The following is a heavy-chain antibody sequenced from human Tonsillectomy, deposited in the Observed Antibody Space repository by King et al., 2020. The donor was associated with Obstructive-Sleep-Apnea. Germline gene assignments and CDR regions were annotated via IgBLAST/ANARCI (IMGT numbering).Heavy chain of an antibody. CDR3: AKGRGYNYPNWYFDF. D-gene: IGHD5-18*01. J-gene: IGHJ2*01. CDR2: ISGSGGNT. V-gene: IGHV3-23*04. CDR1: GFTFSSYA. Sequence: VQLVESGGGLVQPGGSLRLSCAASGFTFSSYAMSWVRQAPGKGLEWVSTISGSGGNTYYAHSGKGRFTISRDNSKNTLYLQMNSLRAEDTAVYYCAKGRGYNYPNWYFDFWGRGTLVTVSS.